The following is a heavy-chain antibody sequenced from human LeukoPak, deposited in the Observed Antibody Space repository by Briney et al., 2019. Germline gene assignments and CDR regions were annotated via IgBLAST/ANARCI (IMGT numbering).Heavy chain of an antibody. V-gene: IGHV4-59*08. D-gene: IGHD2-2*01. CDR2: IYYSGST. CDR3: ARNRGERVPAAVGVFDP. J-gene: IGHJ5*02. CDR1: GGSISSYY. Sequence: PSETLSLTCTVSGGSISSYYWSWIRQPPGKGLEWIGYIYYSGSTNYNPSLKSRVTISVDTSKTQFSLKLSSVTAADTAVYYCARNRGERVPAAVGVFDPWGQGTLVTVSS.